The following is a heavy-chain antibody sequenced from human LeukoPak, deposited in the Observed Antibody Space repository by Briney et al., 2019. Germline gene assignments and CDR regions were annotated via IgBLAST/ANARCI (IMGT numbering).Heavy chain of an antibody. V-gene: IGHV1-18*01. CDR2: IYNKNGDT. D-gene: IGHD2-2*01. Sequence: GASVKVSCKASGYSFNTYSISWVRQAPGQGLEWMGWIYNKNGDTNYAQKVQGRVTMTTETSTSTVYMELKSLTSDDTAVYYCARDWYCPSTRCFDTFDMWGQGTMLTVSS. CDR3: ARDWYCPSTRCFDTFDM. J-gene: IGHJ3*02. CDR1: GYSFNTYS.